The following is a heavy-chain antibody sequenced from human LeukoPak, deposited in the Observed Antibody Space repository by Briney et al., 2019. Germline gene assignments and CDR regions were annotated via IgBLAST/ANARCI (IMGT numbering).Heavy chain of an antibody. CDR2: INHSGST. CDR3: ARGPLITMVRGISGAFDI. CDR1: GGSFSGYY. Sequence: SETLSLTCAVSGGSFSGYYWSWIRQPPGKGLVGMGEINHSGSTNYNPSLKIRVSISVDTSKNQFSLKLSSVNAAATAVYYCARGPLITMVRGISGAFDIWGQGTMVTVSS. V-gene: IGHV4-34*01. D-gene: IGHD3-10*01. J-gene: IGHJ3*02.